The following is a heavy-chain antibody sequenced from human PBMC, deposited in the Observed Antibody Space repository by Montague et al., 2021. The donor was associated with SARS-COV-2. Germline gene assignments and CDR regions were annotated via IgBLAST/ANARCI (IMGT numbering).Heavy chain of an antibody. Sequence: PALVKPTQTLTLTCTFSGFSLSTSGVCVSWIRQPPGKALEWLARIDWDDDKYYSTSLKTRLTISKDTSKNQVVLTMTNIDPVDTATYYCARILVAAAGSPFDPWGQGTLVTVSS. D-gene: IGHD6-13*01. V-gene: IGHV2-70*11. CDR3: ARILVAAAGSPFDP. J-gene: IGHJ5*02. CDR1: GFSLSTSGVC. CDR2: IDWDDDK.